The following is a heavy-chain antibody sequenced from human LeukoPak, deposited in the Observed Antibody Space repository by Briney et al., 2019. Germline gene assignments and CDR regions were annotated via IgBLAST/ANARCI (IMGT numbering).Heavy chain of an antibody. Sequence: DSVKVSCKASGYTFTGYYMHWVRQAPGQGLEWMGWINPNSGGTNYAQKFQGRVTMTRDTSISTAYMELSRLRSDDTAVYYCARVDLTGDWEFDYWGQGTLVTVSS. CDR3: ARVDLTGDWEFDY. CDR1: GYTFTGYY. J-gene: IGHJ4*02. CDR2: INPNSGGT. V-gene: IGHV1-2*02. D-gene: IGHD7-27*01.